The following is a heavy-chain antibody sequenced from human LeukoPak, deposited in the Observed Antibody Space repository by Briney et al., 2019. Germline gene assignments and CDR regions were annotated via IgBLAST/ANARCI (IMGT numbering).Heavy chain of an antibody. Sequence: ASVKVSCKASGYIFTSYDINWVRQATGQGLEWMGWMNPNSGNTGYAQKFQGRVTMTRNTSISTAYMGLSSLRSEDTAVYYCARGSSIAVAGDYWGQGTLVTVSS. CDR2: MNPNSGNT. D-gene: IGHD6-19*01. J-gene: IGHJ4*02. V-gene: IGHV1-8*01. CDR1: GYIFTSYD. CDR3: ARGSSIAVAGDY.